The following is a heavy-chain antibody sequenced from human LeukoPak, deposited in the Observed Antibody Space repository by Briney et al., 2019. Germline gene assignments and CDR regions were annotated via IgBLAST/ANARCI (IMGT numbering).Heavy chain of an antibody. CDR1: GYNFPIYW. V-gene: IGHV5-51*01. D-gene: IGHD6-13*01. Sequence: GKSLKISCQGSGYNFPIYWIGWVRQMPGQGLGWMGIIYPDDSNTIYGPSFQGQVTISADKSINTAYLEWSSLKASDTAIYYCARQGAAGKYYYYYMDVWGKGTTVTVSS. CDR2: IYPDDSNT. J-gene: IGHJ6*03. CDR3: ARQGAAGKYYYYYMDV.